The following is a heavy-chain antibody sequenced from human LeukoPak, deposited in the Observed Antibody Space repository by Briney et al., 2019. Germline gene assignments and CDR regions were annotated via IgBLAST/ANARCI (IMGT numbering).Heavy chain of an antibody. D-gene: IGHD3-22*01. CDR2: FYSGGST. J-gene: IGHJ4*02. CDR3: ARARQSRDYYDSSGYYLPWYYFDY. Sequence: PGGSLRLSCAASGFTVSNNYMSWVRQAPGKGLEWVSIFYSGGSTYYADSVKGRFTISRDNSKNTLYLQVNSLRAEDTAVYYCARARQSRDYYDSSGYYLPWYYFDYWGQGTLVTVSS. V-gene: IGHV3-53*01. CDR1: GFTVSNNY.